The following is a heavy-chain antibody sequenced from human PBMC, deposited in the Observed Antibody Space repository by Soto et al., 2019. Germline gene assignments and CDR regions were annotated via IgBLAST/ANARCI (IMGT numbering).Heavy chain of an antibody. J-gene: IGHJ4*02. V-gene: IGHV3-7*03. CDR2: IKQDGSET. CDR3: ASGRYTSGWYPDYFDY. CDR1: GFTFSSYW. Sequence: RLSCAASGFTFSSYWMSWVRQAPGKGLEWVANIKQDGSETYYVDSLKGRFSISRDNAKNSLYLQMNSLRAEDTAVYYCASGRYTSGWYPDYFDYWGQGTPVTVSS. D-gene: IGHD6-19*01.